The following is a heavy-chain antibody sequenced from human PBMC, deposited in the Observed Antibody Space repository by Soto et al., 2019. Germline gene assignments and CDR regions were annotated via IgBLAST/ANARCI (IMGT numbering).Heavy chain of an antibody. CDR1: RYTFTGYY. J-gene: IGHJ6*02. D-gene: IGHD2-2*02. CDR3: ARIPRVHDYYYYYGMDV. CDR2: INPNSGGT. V-gene: IGHV1-2*02. Sequence: XSVKVSCKATRYTFTGYYMHWVRQAPGQGLEWMGWINPNSGGTNYAQKFQGRVTMTRDTSISTAYMELSRLRSDDTAVYYCARIPRVHDYYYYYGMDVWGQGTTVTVSS.